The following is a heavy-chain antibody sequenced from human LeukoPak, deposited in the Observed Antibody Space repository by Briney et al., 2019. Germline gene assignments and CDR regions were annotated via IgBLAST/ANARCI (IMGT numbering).Heavy chain of an antibody. J-gene: IGHJ4*02. V-gene: IGHV5-51*01. D-gene: IGHD2-15*01. Sequence: GESLKISCKGSGYSFTSYWIGWVRQMPGKGLEWMGIIYPGDSDTRYSPSFQGQVTISADKSISTAYLQWSSLKASDTAMYYCARGDCSGGSCYFFDYWGQGTLVTVSS. CDR1: GYSFTSYW. CDR2: IYPGDSDT. CDR3: ARGDCSGGSCYFFDY.